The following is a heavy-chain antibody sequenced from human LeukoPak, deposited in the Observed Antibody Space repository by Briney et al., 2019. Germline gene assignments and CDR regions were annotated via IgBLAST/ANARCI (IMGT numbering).Heavy chain of an antibody. Sequence: GASVKVSCKASGGTFSSYATSWVRQAPGQGLEWMGGIIPIFGTANYAQKFQGRVTITTDESTSTAYMELSSLRSEDTAVYYCARVRGSGFCSGSSCAKDPGYYYYMDVWGKGTTVTVSS. D-gene: IGHD2-2*01. V-gene: IGHV1-69*05. CDR3: ARVRGSGFCSGSSCAKDPGYYYYMDV. CDR2: IIPIFGTA. CDR1: GGTFSSYA. J-gene: IGHJ6*03.